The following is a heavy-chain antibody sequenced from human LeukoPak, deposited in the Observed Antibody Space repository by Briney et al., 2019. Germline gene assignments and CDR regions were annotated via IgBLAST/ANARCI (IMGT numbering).Heavy chain of an antibody. CDR3: ARVEPLKMVKSP. J-gene: IGHJ5*02. CDR2: FHPEDGET. Sequence: ASVKVSCKVSGYTLSKLSMHWVRQAPGKGLEWMGNFHPEDGETIHAQNFQVRATLTEDTSTDTAYMELSSLRSEDTAVYYCARVEPLKMVKSPWGQGILVTVSS. CDR1: GYTLSKLS. V-gene: IGHV1-24*01. D-gene: IGHD5-18*01.